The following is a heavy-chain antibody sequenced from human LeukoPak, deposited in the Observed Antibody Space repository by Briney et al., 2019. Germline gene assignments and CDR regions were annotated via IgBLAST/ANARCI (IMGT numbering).Heavy chain of an antibody. CDR3: ARGRSLSPSGY. Sequence: SETLSLTCTVSGGSFSGYYWSWIRQPPGKGLEWIGEINHSGSTNYNPSLKSRVTISVDTSKNQFSLKLSSVTAADTAVYYRARGRSLSPSGYWGQGTLVTVSS. CDR2: INHSGST. V-gene: IGHV4-34*01. J-gene: IGHJ4*02. CDR1: GGSFSGYY. D-gene: IGHD3-10*01.